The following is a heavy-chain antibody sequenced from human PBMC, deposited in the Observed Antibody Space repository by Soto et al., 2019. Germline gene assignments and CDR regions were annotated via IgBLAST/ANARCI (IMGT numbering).Heavy chain of an antibody. Sequence: QVQLQESGPGLVKPSQTLSLTCTVSGGSISSGGYYWSWIRQHPGKGLEWIGYIYYSGSNYYNPSLKSRVTISVDTSKNQFSLKLSSVTAADTAVYYCARRPSWELKGAFDIWGQGTMVTVSS. J-gene: IGHJ3*02. CDR1: GGSISSGGYY. D-gene: IGHD1-26*01. CDR2: IYYSGSN. V-gene: IGHV4-31*03. CDR3: ARRPSWELKGAFDI.